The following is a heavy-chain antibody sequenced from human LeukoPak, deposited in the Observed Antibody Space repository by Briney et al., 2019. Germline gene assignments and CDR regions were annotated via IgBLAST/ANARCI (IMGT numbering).Heavy chain of an antibody. CDR1: GYTFTSYG. Sequence: ASVKASCKASGYTFTSYGISWVRQAPGQGLEWMGWISAYNGNTNYAQKLQGRVTMTTDTSTSTAYMELRSLRSDDTAVYYCARAPRGTAMGGGRGDWGQGTLVTVSS. J-gene: IGHJ4*02. D-gene: IGHD5-18*01. CDR2: ISAYNGNT. V-gene: IGHV1-18*01. CDR3: ARAPRGTAMGGGRGD.